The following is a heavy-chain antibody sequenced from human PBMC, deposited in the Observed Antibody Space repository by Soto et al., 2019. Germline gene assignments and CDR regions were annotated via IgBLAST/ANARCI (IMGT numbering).Heavy chain of an antibody. J-gene: IGHJ4*02. CDR2: IMPMFNTA. V-gene: IGHV1-69*01. CDR1: GGAANKYI. D-gene: IGHD3-3*02. CDR3: ARVESSILQIWYYFPY. Sequence: QVQLVQSGAEVKKPGSSVKVSCKASGGAANKYIVNWVRQAPGQGLEWMGGIMPMFNTATYAQNLQGRLTITADESTSTVYMELSSLISEDTAVYYCARVESSILQIWYYFPYWGQGTLVTVSS.